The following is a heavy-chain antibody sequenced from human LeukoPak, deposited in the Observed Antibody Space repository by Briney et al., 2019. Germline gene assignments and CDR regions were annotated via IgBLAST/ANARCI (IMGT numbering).Heavy chain of an antibody. CDR1: GGSISSGDYY. CDR3: ARVNGNWNYVRAFDI. Sequence: SQTLSLTCTVSGGSISSGDYYWSWIRQPPGKGLEWIGYIYYSGSTYYNPSLKSRVTISVDTSKNQFSLKLSSVTAADTAVYYCARVNGNWNYVRAFDIWGQGTMGTVSS. D-gene: IGHD1-7*01. J-gene: IGHJ3*02. V-gene: IGHV4-30-4*01. CDR2: IYYSGST.